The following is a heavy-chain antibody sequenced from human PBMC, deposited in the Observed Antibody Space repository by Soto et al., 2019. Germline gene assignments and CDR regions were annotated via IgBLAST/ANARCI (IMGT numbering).Heavy chain of an antibody. V-gene: IGHV4-38-2*02. J-gene: IGHJ4*02. CDR2: FHQSGST. D-gene: IGHD6-6*01. Sequence: SETLSLTCAVSGFSINDGYYWAWIRQPPGTGLGWIGSFHQSGSTYYNPSLKSRVSISHDTSTNQFFLTLSSVTAADTAVYYCARDYSSSHEYWGQVTLVTVSS. CDR1: GFSINDGYY. CDR3: ARDYSSSHEY.